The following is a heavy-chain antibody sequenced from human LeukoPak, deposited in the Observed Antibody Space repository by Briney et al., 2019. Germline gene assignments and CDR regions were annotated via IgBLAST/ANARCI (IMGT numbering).Heavy chain of an antibody. CDR2: ISSSRSYI. CDR1: GFTFSSYS. V-gene: IGHV3-21*01. CDR3: ARGDSSGYYPYYFDY. J-gene: IGHJ4*02. D-gene: IGHD3-22*01. Sequence: GGSLRLSCAASGFTFSSYSMNWVRQAPGKGLEWVSSISSSRSYIYYADSVKGRFTISRDNAKNSLYLQMNSLRAEDTAVYYCARGDSSGYYPYYFDYWGQGTLVTVSS.